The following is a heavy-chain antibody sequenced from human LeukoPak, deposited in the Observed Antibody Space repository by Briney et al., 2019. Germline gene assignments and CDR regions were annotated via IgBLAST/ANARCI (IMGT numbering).Heavy chain of an antibody. CDR3: ARKVPNDSSGYYYRGQFDP. D-gene: IGHD3-22*01. CDR1: GYTFTSYG. J-gene: IGHJ5*02. Sequence: SVKVSCKASGYTFTSYGISWVRQAPGQGLEWMGGIIPIFGIPDSAQKFQGRVTITADKSTSTAYMELSNLRSEDTAVYYCARKVPNDSSGYYYRGQFDPWGQGTLVTVSS. CDR2: IIPIFGIP. V-gene: IGHV1-69*10.